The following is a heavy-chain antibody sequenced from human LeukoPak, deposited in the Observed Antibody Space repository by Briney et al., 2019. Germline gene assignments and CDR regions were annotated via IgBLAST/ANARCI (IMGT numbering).Heavy chain of an antibody. CDR3: ARAGRQCSSTSCYVYYYGMDV. CDR1: GFTFSSYW. J-gene: IGHJ6*02. Sequence: GGSLRLSCVASGFTFSSYWMHWVRQAPGKGLVWVSRVNSDGSSTNYAASVKGRFTISRDNAKNTLYLQMNSLRAGDTAVYYCARAGRQCSSTSCYVYYYGMDVWGQGTTVTVSS. D-gene: IGHD2-2*01. CDR2: VNSDGSST. V-gene: IGHV3-74*01.